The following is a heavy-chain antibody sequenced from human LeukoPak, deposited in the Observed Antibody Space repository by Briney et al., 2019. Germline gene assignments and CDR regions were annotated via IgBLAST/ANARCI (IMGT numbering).Heavy chain of an antibody. CDR1: GYSISSSYY. CDR2: IYHSGST. D-gene: IGHD6-6*01. V-gene: IGHV4-38-2*02. CDR3: ARVSEGGSLAARFLEFDP. Sequence: SETLSLTCSVSGYSISSSYYWGWIRQPPGKGLEWIGSIYHSGSTYYNPSLKSRVTISVDTSKNQFSLRLSSVTAADTAVYYCARVSEGGSLAARFLEFDPWGQGTLVIVSS. J-gene: IGHJ5*02.